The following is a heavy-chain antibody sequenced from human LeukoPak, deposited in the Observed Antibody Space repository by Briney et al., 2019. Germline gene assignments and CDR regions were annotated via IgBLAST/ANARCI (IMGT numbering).Heavy chain of an antibody. CDR2: INHSGST. V-gene: IGHV4-4*02. CDR1: GFSISNYW. J-gene: IGHJ6*02. CDR3: ARGVYYYDSSGYQVNYYYGMDV. Sequence: GSLRLSCAGSGFSISNYWMSWVRQPPGKGLEWIGEINHSGSTNYNPSLKSRVTISVDTSKNQFSLKLSSVTAADTAVYYCARGVYYYDSSGYQVNYYYGMDVWGQGTTVTVSS. D-gene: IGHD3-22*01.